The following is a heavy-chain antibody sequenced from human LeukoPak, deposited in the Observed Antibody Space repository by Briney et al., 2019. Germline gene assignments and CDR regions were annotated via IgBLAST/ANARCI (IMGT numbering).Heavy chain of an antibody. Sequence: PGGSLRLSCAASGFSFSSYSMNWVRQAPGKGLEWVSSISSSSSYIYYADSVKGRFTISRDNAKNSLYLQMNSLRAEDTAVYYCARDGVLRYFDWLDYWGQGTLVTVSS. CDR3: ARDGVLRYFDWLDY. CDR1: GFSFSSYS. D-gene: IGHD3-9*01. CDR2: ISSSSSYI. V-gene: IGHV3-21*01. J-gene: IGHJ4*02.